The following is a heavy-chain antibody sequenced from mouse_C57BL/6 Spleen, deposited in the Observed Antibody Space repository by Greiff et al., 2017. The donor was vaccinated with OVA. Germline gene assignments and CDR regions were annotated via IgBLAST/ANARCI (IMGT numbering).Heavy chain of an antibody. CDR1: GYTFTSYW. Sequence: QVQLQQPGAELVMPGASVKLSCKASGYTFTSYWMHWVKQRPGQGLEWIGEIDPSDSYTNYNQKFKGKSTLTVDKTSSTAYMQLSSLTSEDSAVYYCARGAYWGQGTLVTVSA. CDR3: ARGAY. V-gene: IGHV1-69*01. CDR2: IDPSDSYT. J-gene: IGHJ3*01.